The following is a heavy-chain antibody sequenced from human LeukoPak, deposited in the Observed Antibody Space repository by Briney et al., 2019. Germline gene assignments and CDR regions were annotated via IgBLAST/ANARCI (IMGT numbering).Heavy chain of an antibody. CDR3: ARDRGGYSYGSFDY. Sequence: SVKVSCKASGGTFSSYAISWVRQAPGQGLEWMGGIIPIFGTANYAQKFQGRVTITADESTSTAYMELSSLRSEDTAVYYCARDRGGYSYGSFDYWGQGTLVTVPS. CDR2: IIPIFGTA. CDR1: GGTFSSYA. V-gene: IGHV1-69*13. J-gene: IGHJ4*02. D-gene: IGHD5-18*01.